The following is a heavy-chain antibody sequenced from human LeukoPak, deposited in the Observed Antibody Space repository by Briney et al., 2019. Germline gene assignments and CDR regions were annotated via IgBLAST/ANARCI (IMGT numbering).Heavy chain of an antibody. CDR3: AKVSYSGSYDNLAFDI. Sequence: KPSETLSLTCAVYGGSFSGYYWSWIRQPPGKGLEWIGEFNHSGSTNYNPSLKSRVTISVDTSKNQFSLKLSSVTAADTAVYYCAKVSYSGSYDNLAFDIWGQGTMVTVSS. D-gene: IGHD1-26*01. CDR2: FNHSGST. V-gene: IGHV4-34*01. J-gene: IGHJ3*02. CDR1: GGSFSGYY.